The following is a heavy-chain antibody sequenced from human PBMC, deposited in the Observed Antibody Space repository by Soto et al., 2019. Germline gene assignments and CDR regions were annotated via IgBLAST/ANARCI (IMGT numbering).Heavy chain of an antibody. CDR3: AGGGYSGYDCFDY. CDR1: GGSISSSSYY. D-gene: IGHD5-12*01. CDR2: IYYSGST. Sequence: SETLSLTCTVSGGSISSSSYYWGWIRQPPGKGLEWIGSIYYSGSTYYNPSLKSRVTISVDTSKNQFSLKLSSVTAADTAVYYCAGGGYSGYDCFDYWGQGTLVTVSS. J-gene: IGHJ4*02. V-gene: IGHV4-39*01.